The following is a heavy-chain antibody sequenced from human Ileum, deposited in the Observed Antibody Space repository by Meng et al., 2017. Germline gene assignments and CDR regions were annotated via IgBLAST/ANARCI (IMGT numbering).Heavy chain of an antibody. CDR3: AKDSVATATQFDS. CDR2: VSGYSGQS. Sequence: QFQRLQTGAEVMKTEASVTVSCKASGYTFTDYGISWVRKAPGQRLQWLGWVSGYSGQSHYAQRVQGRVAMTTDTSTNTAYMELRSLRSDDTAVYYCAKDSVATATQFDSWGQGTLVTVSS. D-gene: IGHD5-12*01. CDR1: GYTFTDYG. J-gene: IGHJ4*02. V-gene: IGHV1-18*01.